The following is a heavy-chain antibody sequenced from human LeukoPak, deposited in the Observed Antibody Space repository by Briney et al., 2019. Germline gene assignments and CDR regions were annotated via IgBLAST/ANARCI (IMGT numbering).Heavy chain of an antibody. V-gene: IGHV3-20*04. D-gene: IGHD3-22*01. J-gene: IGHJ4*02. Sequence: PGGSLRLSCAASGFTFSSYSMNWVRQAPGKGLEWVSGINWNGDSTGYADSVKGRFTISRDNAKNSLYLQMNSLRAEDTALYYCARERHHDTSGYPFWGQGTLVTVSS. CDR3: ARERHHDTSGYPF. CDR2: INWNGDST. CDR1: GFTFSSYS.